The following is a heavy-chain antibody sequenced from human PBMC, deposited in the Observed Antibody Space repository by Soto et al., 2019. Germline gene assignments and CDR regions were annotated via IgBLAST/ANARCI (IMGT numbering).Heavy chain of an antibody. CDR2: ISAYNGNT. CDR1: GYTFTSYG. V-gene: IGHV1-18*01. Sequence: ASVKVSCKASGYTFTSYGISWVRQAPGQGLEWMGWISAYNGNTNYAQKLQGRVTMTTDTSTSTAYMELRSLRSDDTAVYYCARDPYDFWSGYRHYYYYYGMDVWGQGTTVTAP. D-gene: IGHD3-3*01. J-gene: IGHJ6*02. CDR3: ARDPYDFWSGYRHYYYYYGMDV.